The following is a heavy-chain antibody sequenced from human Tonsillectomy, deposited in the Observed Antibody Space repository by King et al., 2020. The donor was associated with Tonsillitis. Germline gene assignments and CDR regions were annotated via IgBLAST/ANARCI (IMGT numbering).Heavy chain of an antibody. CDR2: ISPSGSAV. Sequence: VQLVESGGGLVKPGGSLRLSCADSGFTFSDYYMSWIRQAPGKGLEGVSYISPSGSAVYYTDSVKGRFTISRDNAKNSLYLQMNSLTAADTAVYYCARSPRLLDYWGQGTLVTVSS. J-gene: IGHJ4*02. CDR3: ARSPRLLDY. CDR1: GFTFSDYY. V-gene: IGHV3-11*01.